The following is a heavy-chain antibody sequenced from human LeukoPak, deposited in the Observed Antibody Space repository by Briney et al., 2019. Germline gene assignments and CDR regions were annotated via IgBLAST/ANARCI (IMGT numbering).Heavy chain of an antibody. J-gene: IGHJ4*02. D-gene: IGHD2-2*01. V-gene: IGHV4-34*01. Sequence: PSETLSLTCAVYGGSFSGYYWSWIRQPPGKGLEWIGEINHSGSTNYNPSLKSRDTISVDTSKNQFSLKLSSVTAADTAVYYCARPGEGYCSSTSCYAWYYFDYWGQGTLVTVSS. CDR3: ARPGEGYCSSTSCYAWYYFDY. CDR1: GGSFSGYY. CDR2: INHSGST.